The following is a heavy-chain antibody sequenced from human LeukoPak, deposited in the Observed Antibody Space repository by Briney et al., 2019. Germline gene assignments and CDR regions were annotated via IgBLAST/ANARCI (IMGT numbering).Heavy chain of an antibody. D-gene: IGHD1-26*01. CDR3: AYSGSYGHLGY. CDR1: GGSISRNY. CDR2: IYYSGST. J-gene: IGHJ4*02. Sequence: SETLSLTCTVSGGSISRNYWSWIRQPPGKGLEWIGYIYYSGSTNYNPSLKSRVTISVDTSKNQFSLKLSSVTAADTAVYYCAYSGSYGHLGYWGQGIPVTVAS. V-gene: IGHV4-59*01.